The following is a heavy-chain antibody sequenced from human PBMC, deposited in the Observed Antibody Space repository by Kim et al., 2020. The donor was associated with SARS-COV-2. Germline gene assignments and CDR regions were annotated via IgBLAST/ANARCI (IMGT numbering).Heavy chain of an antibody. CDR2: IIPILGIA. D-gene: IGHD1-1*01. Sequence: SVKVSCKASGGTFSSYAISWVRQAPGQGLEWMGRIIPILGIANYAQKFQGRVTITADKSMSTAYMELSSLRSEDTAVYYCARDSGSLETGTTWGDAFDIWGQGTMVTVSS. V-gene: IGHV1-69*04. CDR1: GGTFSSYA. CDR3: ARDSGSLETGTTWGDAFDI. J-gene: IGHJ3*02.